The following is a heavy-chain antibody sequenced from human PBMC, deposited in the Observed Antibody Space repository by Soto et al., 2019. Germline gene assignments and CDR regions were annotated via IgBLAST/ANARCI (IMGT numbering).Heavy chain of an antibody. V-gene: IGHV3-74*01. Sequence: EVQLVESGGGLVQPGGSLRLSCAGSGFSFSFYWMDWVRQGPGKGLVWVARINSDGTSANYADSVKGRFTISRDNAKNTVYLQMNSLRAEDSAVYYCARAEYDDYHFYYWGQGTLVTVSS. D-gene: IGHD4-17*01. J-gene: IGHJ4*02. CDR2: INSDGTSA. CDR3: ARAEYDDYHFYY. CDR1: GFSFSFYW.